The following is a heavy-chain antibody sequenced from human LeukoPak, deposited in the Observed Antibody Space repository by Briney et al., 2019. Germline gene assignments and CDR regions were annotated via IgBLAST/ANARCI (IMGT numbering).Heavy chain of an antibody. Sequence: GGSLRLSCAASGFTFSSYGMHWVRQAPGKGLEWVAVIWYDGSNKYYADSVKGRFTISRDNSKHTLYLQMNSLRAEDTAVYYCAAEGYCSSTSCQDAFDIWGQGTMVTVSS. D-gene: IGHD2-2*01. V-gene: IGHV3-33*01. CDR3: AAEGYCSSTSCQDAFDI. J-gene: IGHJ3*02. CDR2: IWYDGSNK. CDR1: GFTFSSYG.